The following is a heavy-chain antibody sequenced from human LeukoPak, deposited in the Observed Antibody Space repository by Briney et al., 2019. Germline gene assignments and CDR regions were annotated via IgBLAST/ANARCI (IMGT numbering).Heavy chain of an antibody. Sequence: SETLSLTCAVYGGSFSGYYWSWIRQPPGKGLEWIGEINHSGSTNYNPSLKSRVTISVDTSKNQFNVKLSSVTAADTAVYYCARVGYGDPTDYWGQGTLVTVSS. D-gene: IGHD4-17*01. J-gene: IGHJ4*02. CDR1: GGSFSGYY. CDR2: INHSGST. V-gene: IGHV4-34*01. CDR3: ARVGYGDPTDY.